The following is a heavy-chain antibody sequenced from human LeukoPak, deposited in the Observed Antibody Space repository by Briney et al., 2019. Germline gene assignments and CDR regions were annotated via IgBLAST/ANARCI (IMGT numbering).Heavy chain of an antibody. CDR1: GGSISSSNW. V-gene: IGHV4-4*02. D-gene: IGHD4-11*01. CDR2: IYYSGST. CDR3: ARGYSTIAY. J-gene: IGHJ4*02. Sequence: SETLSLTCAVSGGSISSSNWWSWVRQPPGKGLEWIGYIYYSGSTNYNPSLKSRVTISVDTSKNQFSLKLSSVTAADTAMYYCARGYSTIAYWGQGTLVTVSS.